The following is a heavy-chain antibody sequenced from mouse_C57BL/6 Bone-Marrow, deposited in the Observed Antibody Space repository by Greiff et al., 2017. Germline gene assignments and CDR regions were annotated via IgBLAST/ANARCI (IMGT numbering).Heavy chain of an antibody. Sequence: QVTLKESGPGLLQSSQTLSLTCSFSGFSLSTSCLGLSWIRQPSGKGLEWLAHLYWDDDKRYNPSLNNPPTLSKNTSRNQVFLKSTSVDTADTATYDGARRASYGSSYSGGYWGQGTLVTVSA. CDR1: GFSLSTSCLG. J-gene: IGHJ3*02. CDR2: LYWDDDK. D-gene: IGHD1-1*01. V-gene: IGHV8-12*01. CDR3: ARRASYGSSYSGGY.